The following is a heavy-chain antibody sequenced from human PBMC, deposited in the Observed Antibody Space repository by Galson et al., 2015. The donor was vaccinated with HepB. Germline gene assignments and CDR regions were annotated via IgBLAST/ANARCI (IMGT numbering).Heavy chain of an antibody. J-gene: IGHJ4*02. CDR2: ISSDGSST. Sequence: SLRLSCAASRFTFSTYAMHWVRQAPGKGLEWLSFISSDGSSTYYTDSVKGRFTISRDNSKNSLYLQMDSLRVEDTATYYCATPYHTGDIDFWGQGTLFTVSS. V-gene: IGHV3-30*14. D-gene: IGHD3-3*01. CDR1: RFTFSTYA. CDR3: ATPYHTGDIDF.